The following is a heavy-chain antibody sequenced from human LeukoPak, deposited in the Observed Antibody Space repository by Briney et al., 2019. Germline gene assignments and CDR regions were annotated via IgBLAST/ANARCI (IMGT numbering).Heavy chain of an antibody. CDR2: IYPGDSDT. CDR1: GYSFTSYW. D-gene: IGHD2-2*01. J-gene: IGHJ6*02. Sequence: GESLKISCKGSGYSFTSYWIGWVRPMPGKGLEWMGIIYPGDSDTRYSPSFQGQVTISADKSISTAYLQWSSLKASDTAMYYCARPHRSSTSCPSPLYYGMDVWGQGTTVTVSS. CDR3: ARPHRSSTSCPSPLYYGMDV. V-gene: IGHV5-51*01.